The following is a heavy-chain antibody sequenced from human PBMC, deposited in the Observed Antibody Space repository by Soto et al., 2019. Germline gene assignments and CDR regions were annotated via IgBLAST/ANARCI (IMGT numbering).Heavy chain of an antibody. CDR3: ARVFYGDYSRVDY. CDR1: GFTFSSYS. V-gene: IGHV3-21*01. Sequence: EVQLVESGGGLVKPGGSLRLSCAASGFTFSSYSMNWVRQAPGKGLEWVSSISSSSSYIYYADSVKGRFTISRDNAKNSLYLQMNSLRAEDTAVYYCARVFYGDYSRVDYWGQGTLVTVSS. CDR2: ISSSSSYI. J-gene: IGHJ4*02. D-gene: IGHD4-17*01.